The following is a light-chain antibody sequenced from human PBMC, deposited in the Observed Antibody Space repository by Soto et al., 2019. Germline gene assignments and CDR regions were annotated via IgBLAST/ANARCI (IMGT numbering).Light chain of an antibody. Sequence: DTQMTQSPSSLSASVGDRVTITCRARQIVRSYSNWYQQKTGEAPNLLIYETSTLQSGVPSRFSGDGYGTDFTLSISSLHPEDFATYYCQQTFSLPRTFGQGTKVDIK. CDR2: ETS. CDR1: QIVRSY. J-gene: IGKJ1*01. V-gene: IGKV1-39*01. CDR3: QQTFSLPRT.